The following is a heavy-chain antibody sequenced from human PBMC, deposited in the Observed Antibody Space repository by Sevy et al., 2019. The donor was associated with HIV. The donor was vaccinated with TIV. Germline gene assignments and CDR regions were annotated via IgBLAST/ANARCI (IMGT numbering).Heavy chain of an antibody. V-gene: IGHV3-7*01. CDR2: IKKDGSEK. Sequence: GGSLRLSCAASGFTFSRYWMSWVRQAPGKGLEWVANIKKDGSEKYYVDSVKGRFTISRDNAKNSLFIQVNSLRAEDTAVYYCARDCSSTSCLWGLDVWGQGTTVTVSS. J-gene: IGHJ6*02. D-gene: IGHD2-2*01. CDR3: ARDCSSTSCLWGLDV. CDR1: GFTFSRYW.